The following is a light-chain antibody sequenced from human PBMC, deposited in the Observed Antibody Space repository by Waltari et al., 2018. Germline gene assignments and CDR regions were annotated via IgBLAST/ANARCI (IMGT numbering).Light chain of an antibody. V-gene: IGKV1-39*01. Sequence: DIQMTQSPSSLSASVGDRVTITCRASQNISNYLNWYQQKPGKAPKLLIYAASSLHSGVPSRFSGSGSWTDFTLTISSLQPEDFATYYCQQSYSTPWTFGQGTKVEIK. CDR3: QQSYSTPWT. CDR2: AAS. J-gene: IGKJ1*01. CDR1: QNISNY.